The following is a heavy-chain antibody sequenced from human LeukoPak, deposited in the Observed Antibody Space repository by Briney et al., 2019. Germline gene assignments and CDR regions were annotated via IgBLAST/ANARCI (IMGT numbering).Heavy chain of an antibody. V-gene: IGHV5-51*01. CDR3: ARLGQPLRTDY. D-gene: IGHD2-2*01. J-gene: IGHJ4*02. CDR2: IYPGASDA. CDR1: GYSFTSYW. Sequence: NHGESLKLSCKCFGYSFTSYWIGWVRQMPGKGLEWMGIIYPGASDARYSPSLQGQVTISADKSISTAYLQWSSLKASDTAMYYCARLGQPLRTDYWGQGTLVIVSA.